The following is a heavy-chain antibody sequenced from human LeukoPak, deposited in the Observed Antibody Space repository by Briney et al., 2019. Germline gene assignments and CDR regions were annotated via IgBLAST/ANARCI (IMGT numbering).Heavy chain of an antibody. CDR3: RSSYYDSSGYYDDY. D-gene: IGHD3-22*01. J-gene: IGHJ4*02. V-gene: IGHV4-31*11. Sequence: PSETLSLTCAVYGGSFSGYYWSWIRQHPGKGLEWIGYIYYSGSTYYNPSLKSRVTISVDTSKNQFSLKLSSVTAADTAVYYCRSSYYDSSGYYDDYWGQGTLVTVSS. CDR1: GGSFSGYY. CDR2: IYYSGST.